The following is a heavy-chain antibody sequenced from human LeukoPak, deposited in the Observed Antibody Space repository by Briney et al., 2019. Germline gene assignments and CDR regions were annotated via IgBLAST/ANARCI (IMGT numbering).Heavy chain of an antibody. J-gene: IGHJ5*02. D-gene: IGHD3-16*02. CDR2: IILIFGTA. CDR3: ARDMITFGGVIGINWFDP. V-gene: IGHV1-69*05. CDR1: GGTFSSYA. Sequence: ASVKVSCKASGGTFSSYAISWVRQAPGQGLEWMGGIILIFGTANYAQKFQGRVTITRDTSASTAYMDLSSLRSEDTAVYYCARDMITFGGVIGINWFDPWGQGTLVTVSS.